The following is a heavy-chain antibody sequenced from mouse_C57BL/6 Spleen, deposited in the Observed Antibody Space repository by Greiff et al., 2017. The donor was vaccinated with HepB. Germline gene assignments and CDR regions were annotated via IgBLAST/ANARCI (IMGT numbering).Heavy chain of an antibody. D-gene: IGHD4-1*01. CDR1: GYTFTDYY. V-gene: IGHV1-26*01. CDR3: ARWELGGERLFAY. J-gene: IGHJ3*01. CDR2: INPNNGGT. Sequence: EVQLQQSGPELVKPGASVKISCKASGYTFTDYYMNWVKQSHGKSLEWIGDINPNNGGTSYNQKFKGKATLTVDKSSSTAYMELRSLTSEDSAVYYCARWELGGERLFAYWGQGTLVTVSA.